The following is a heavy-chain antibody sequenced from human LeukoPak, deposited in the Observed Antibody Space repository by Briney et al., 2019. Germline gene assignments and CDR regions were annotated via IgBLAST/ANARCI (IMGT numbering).Heavy chain of an antibody. CDR2: IIPIFGTA. Sequence: SVKVSCKASGGTFSSYAISWVRQAPGQGLEWMGRIIPIFGTANYAQKFQGRVTITTDESTSTAYMELSSLRSEDAAVYYCAREPTVVVAAPIDYWGQGTLVTVSS. CDR1: GGTFSSYA. CDR3: AREPTVVVAAPIDY. D-gene: IGHD2-15*01. V-gene: IGHV1-69*05. J-gene: IGHJ4*02.